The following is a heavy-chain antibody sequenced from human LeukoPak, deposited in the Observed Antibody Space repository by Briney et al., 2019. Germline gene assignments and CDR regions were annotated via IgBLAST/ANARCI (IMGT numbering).Heavy chain of an antibody. CDR2: INPNSGGT. D-gene: IGHD2-2*02. V-gene: IGHV1-2*02. CDR3: ARGLLVPAAIYYYYYYMDV. Sequence: GASVKVSCKASGYTFTGYYMHWVRQAPGQGLEWMGWINPNSGGTNYAQKFQGRVTMTRDTSISTAYMELSSLRSEDTAVYYCARGLLVPAAIYYYYYYMDVWGKGTTVTVSS. J-gene: IGHJ6*03. CDR1: GYTFTGYY.